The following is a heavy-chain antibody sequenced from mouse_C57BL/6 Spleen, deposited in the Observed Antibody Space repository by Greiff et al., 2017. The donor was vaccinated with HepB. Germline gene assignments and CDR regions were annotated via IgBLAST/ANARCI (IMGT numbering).Heavy chain of an antibody. CDR1: GYTFTDYN. CDR3: ARRGDYYGPWYFDV. V-gene: IGHV1-18*01. CDR2: INPNNGGT. Sequence: EVKLMESGPELVKPGASVKIPCKASGYTFTDYNMDWVKQSHGKSLEWIGDINPNNGGTIYNQKFKGKATLTVDKSSSTAYMELRSLTSEDTAVYYCARRGDYYGPWYFDVWGTGTTVTVSS. J-gene: IGHJ1*03. D-gene: IGHD1-1*01.